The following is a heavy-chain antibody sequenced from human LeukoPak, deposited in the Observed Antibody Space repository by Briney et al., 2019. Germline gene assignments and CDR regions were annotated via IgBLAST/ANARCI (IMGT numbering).Heavy chain of an antibody. CDR3: ASDRWLQSLFN. Sequence: SETLSLTCAVYGGSFSGYCWSWIRQPPGKGLEWIGEINHSGSTNYNPSLKSRVTISVDTSKNQFSLKLSSVTAADTAVYYCASDRWLQSLFNWGQGTLVTVSS. CDR1: GGSFSGYC. CDR2: INHSGST. D-gene: IGHD5-24*01. V-gene: IGHV4-34*01. J-gene: IGHJ4*02.